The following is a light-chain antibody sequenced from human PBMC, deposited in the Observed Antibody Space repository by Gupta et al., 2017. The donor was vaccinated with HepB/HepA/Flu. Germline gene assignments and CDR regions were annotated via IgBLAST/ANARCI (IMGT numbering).Light chain of an antibody. CDR2: GAA. V-gene: IGKV3-15*01. CDR1: QSVSAN. CDR3: QQYNKWPRA. Sequence: EIVMTQSPAALSVSPGERVSLSCRASQSVSANLAWYQQKPGQAPRLLIYGAATRATGISVRFSGSGSGTDFSLTISSLQSEDSAIYYCQQYNKWPRAFGQGTKVEIK. J-gene: IGKJ1*01.